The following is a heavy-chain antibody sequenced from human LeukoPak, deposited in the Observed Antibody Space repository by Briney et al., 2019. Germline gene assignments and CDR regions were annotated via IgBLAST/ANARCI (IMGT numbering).Heavy chain of an antibody. D-gene: IGHD4-17*01. Sequence: PGGSLRLSCAASGFTFSSYWMHWVRQAPGKGLVWVSRINSDGSSTSYADSVKGRFTISRDNAKNTLYLQMNSLRAEDTAVYYCARDYGDFYYCYYGMDVWGQGTTVTVSS. CDR1: GFTFSSYW. J-gene: IGHJ6*02. V-gene: IGHV3-74*01. CDR3: ARDYGDFYYCYYGMDV. CDR2: INSDGSST.